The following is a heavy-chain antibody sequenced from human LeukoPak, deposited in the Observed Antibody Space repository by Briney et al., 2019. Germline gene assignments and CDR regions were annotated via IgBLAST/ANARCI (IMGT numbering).Heavy chain of an antibody. Sequence: PGGSLRLFCAASGFTFSDYNMRWIRQAPGKGLEWVSYISSSSSTIYYADSVKGRFTISRDNAKNSLYLQMNSLRAEDTAVYYCARDRLWLVKDFEDYWGQGTLVTVSS. D-gene: IGHD6-19*01. CDR3: ARDRLWLVKDFEDY. CDR2: ISSSSSTI. J-gene: IGHJ4*02. V-gene: IGHV3-11*01. CDR1: GFTFSDYN.